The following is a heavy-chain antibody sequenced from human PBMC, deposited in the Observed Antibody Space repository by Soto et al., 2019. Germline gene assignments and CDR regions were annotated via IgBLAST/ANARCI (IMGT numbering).Heavy chain of an antibody. Sequence: QLQLQESGPGLVKPSETLSLTCTVSGGSISSSSYYWGWIRQPPGKGLEWIGSSYYSGSTYYNPSLKSRVTISVDTSKNQFSLKLSSVTAADTAVYYCASHTPAISISDHWGQGTLVTVSS. CDR2: SYYSGST. CDR3: ASHTPAISISDH. V-gene: IGHV4-39*01. CDR1: GGSISSSSYY. J-gene: IGHJ4*02. D-gene: IGHD2-15*01.